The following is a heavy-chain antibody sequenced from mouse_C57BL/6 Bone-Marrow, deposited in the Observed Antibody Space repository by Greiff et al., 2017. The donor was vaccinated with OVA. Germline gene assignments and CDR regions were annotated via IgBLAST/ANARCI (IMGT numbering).Heavy chain of an antibody. V-gene: IGHV12-3*01. CDR3: AGDTGCTGAMDY. CDR1: GFPITSGYY. D-gene: IGHD1-1*01. CDR2: ITHSGET. J-gene: IGHJ4*01. Sequence: QVQLKESGPGLVKPSQSLFLTCSITGFPITSGYYWIWIRQSPGKPLEWMGYITHSGETFYNPSLQSPISITREPSKNQFFLQLNSVTTEDTAMYYCAGDTGCTGAMDYWGQGTSVTVSS.